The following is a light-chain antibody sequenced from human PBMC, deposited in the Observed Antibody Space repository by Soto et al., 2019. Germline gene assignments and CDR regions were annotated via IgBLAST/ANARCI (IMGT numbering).Light chain of an antibody. CDR3: QQYGSSYT. V-gene: IGKV3-20*01. J-gene: IGKJ2*01. Sequence: EIVLTQSPGTLSLSPGERATLSCRASQSVSSSYLAWYQQKPGQAPRLLIYGASSRATGIPDRFSGSGSGTDFNPTISRLEPEDFAVYYCQQYGSSYTFGQGTKLEIK. CDR1: QSVSSSY. CDR2: GAS.